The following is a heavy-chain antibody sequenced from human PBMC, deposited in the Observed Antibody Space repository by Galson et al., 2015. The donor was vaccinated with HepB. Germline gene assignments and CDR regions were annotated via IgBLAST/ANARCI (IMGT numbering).Heavy chain of an antibody. CDR2: ILGSGGRS. CDR3: AKHKRWELANYCMDV. D-gene: IGHD1-7*01. V-gene: IGHV3-23*01. CDR1: GLPFGNFA. J-gene: IGHJ6*03. Sequence: SLRLSCAASGLPFGNFAMAWVRQAPGKGLEWVATILGSGGRSYYADSVRGRFTVSRDNSKNTLYLQMNSLTADDTAKYFCAKHKRWELANYCMDVWGTGTTVIVS.